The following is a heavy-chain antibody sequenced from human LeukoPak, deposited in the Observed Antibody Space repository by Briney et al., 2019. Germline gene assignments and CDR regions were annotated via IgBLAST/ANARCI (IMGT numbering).Heavy chain of an antibody. D-gene: IGHD3-10*01. V-gene: IGHV3-21*04. CDR3: ARVYYGSGSLYYYYYYMDV. Sequence: GGSLRLSCAASEFIVSINYMTWVCQAPGKGLEWVSSISSSSSYIYYADSVKGRFTISRDNSKNTLYLQMNSLRAEDTAVYYCARVYYGSGSLYYYYYYMDVWGKGTTVTISS. CDR1: EFIVSINY. CDR2: ISSSSSYI. J-gene: IGHJ6*03.